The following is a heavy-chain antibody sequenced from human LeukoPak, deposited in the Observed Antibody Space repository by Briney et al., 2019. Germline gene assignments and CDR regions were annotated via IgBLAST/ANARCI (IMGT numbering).Heavy chain of an antibody. D-gene: IGHD2/OR15-2a*01. CDR3: TTVTHFYL. Sequence: GGSLRLYGAGSGFTFSGAWLSWVRQAPGKGLEWIGRIQGGGTTDYAVPVKGRFTISRDDSKATLYLQMNSLKTEDTAIYYCTTVTHFYLGGQGILVTVSS. V-gene: IGHV3-15*01. J-gene: IGHJ4*02. CDR2: IQGGGTT. CDR1: GFTFSGAW.